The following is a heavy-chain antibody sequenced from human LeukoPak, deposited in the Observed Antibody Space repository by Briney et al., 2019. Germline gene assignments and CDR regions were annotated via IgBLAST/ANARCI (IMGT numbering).Heavy chain of an antibody. Sequence: PGGSLRLSCAASGFTFSSYSMNWVRQAPGKGLEWVSYIGSSSSTIYYADSVKGRFTISRDNAKNSLYLQMNSLRAEDTAVYYCARDEGYSGYDFDYWGQGTLVTVSS. CDR2: IGSSSSTI. V-gene: IGHV3-48*01. CDR3: ARDEGYSGYDFDY. J-gene: IGHJ4*02. D-gene: IGHD5-12*01. CDR1: GFTFSSYS.